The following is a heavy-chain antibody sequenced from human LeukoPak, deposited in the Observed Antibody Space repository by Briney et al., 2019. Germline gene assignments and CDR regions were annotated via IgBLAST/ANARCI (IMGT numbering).Heavy chain of an antibody. J-gene: IGHJ6*02. CDR3: ARGRGYDFWSGSKDYYGMDV. CDR1: GGSISSYY. V-gene: IGHV4-4*07. CDR2: IYTSGST. Sequence: SETLSLTCTVSGGSISSYYWSWIRQPAGKGPEWIGRIYTSGSTNYNPSLKSRVTMSVDTSKNQFSLKLSSVTAADTAVYYCARGRGYDFWSGSKDYYGMDVWGQGTTVTVSS. D-gene: IGHD3-3*01.